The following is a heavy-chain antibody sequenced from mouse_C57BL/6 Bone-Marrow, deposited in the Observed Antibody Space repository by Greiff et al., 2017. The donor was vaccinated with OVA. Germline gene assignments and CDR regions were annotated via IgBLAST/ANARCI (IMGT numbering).Heavy chain of an antibody. CDR3: VYYEYGVDY. J-gene: IGHJ2*01. CDR2: IYPRSGNT. V-gene: IGHV1-81*01. CDR1: GYTFTSYG. Sequence: QVQLQQSGAELARPGASVKLSCKASGYTFTSYGISWVKQRTGQGLEWIGEIYPRSGNTYYNEKFKGKATLTADKSSSTAYMELRSLTSEDSAVYFCVYYEYGVDYWGQGTTLTVSS. D-gene: IGHD2-4*01.